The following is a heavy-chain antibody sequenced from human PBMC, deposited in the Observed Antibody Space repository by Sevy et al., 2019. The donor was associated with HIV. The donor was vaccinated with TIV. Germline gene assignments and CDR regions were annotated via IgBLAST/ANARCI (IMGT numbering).Heavy chain of an antibody. CDR3: ARVLGMLDYSYGLDV. J-gene: IGHJ6*02. CDR1: GGSFSGYY. V-gene: IGHV4-34*01. D-gene: IGHD3-16*01. CDR2: INYTGNT. Sequence: SETLSLTCGVYGGSFSGYYWNWIRQSPGKGLEWIGEINYTGNTNYNPSLKSRVFISIDTSRNEIFLELNSLTAADTAVYYCARVLGMLDYSYGLDVWGQGTTVTVSS.